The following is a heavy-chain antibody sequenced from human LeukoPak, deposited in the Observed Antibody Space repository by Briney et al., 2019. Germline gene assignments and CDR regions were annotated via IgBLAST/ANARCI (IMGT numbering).Heavy chain of an antibody. Sequence: GGSLRHSCAGSGLTFSSYAMSWVRQAPGKGLQWVSSISGSGGSTYYPDSVKGRFTISRDNSQNTLYLQMNSLRADDTAVYYCAKRWGNGYNYDLDYLGQGTLVTVSS. D-gene: IGHD5-24*01. CDR1: GLTFSSYA. CDR3: AKRWGNGYNYDLDY. J-gene: IGHJ4*02. CDR2: ISGSGGST. V-gene: IGHV3-23*01.